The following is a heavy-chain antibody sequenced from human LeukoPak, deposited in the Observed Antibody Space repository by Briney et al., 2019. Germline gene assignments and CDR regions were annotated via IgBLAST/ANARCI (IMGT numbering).Heavy chain of an antibody. D-gene: IGHD1-26*01. Sequence: GGSLRLSCVGSGFTYSSYWMSWVRQAPGKGLEWVANIKQDGSQKYYADPVKGRFTISRDNAKNSLYLQMNSLRAEDTAVYYCARHSGSQGYAFDIWGQGTMVTVSS. CDR2: IKQDGSQK. V-gene: IGHV3-7*01. J-gene: IGHJ3*02. CDR3: ARHSGSQGYAFDI. CDR1: GFTYSSYW.